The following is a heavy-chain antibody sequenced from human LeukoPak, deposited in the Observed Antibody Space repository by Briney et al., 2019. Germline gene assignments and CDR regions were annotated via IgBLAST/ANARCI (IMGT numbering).Heavy chain of an antibody. Sequence: GASVKVSCKASGYTFTSYDVSWVRQAPGQGLEWIGWISAYNGNTNYAQKFRGRVTMTTDTSTSTAYMELRSLRSDDPAVYYCARGNRYSSRWYEGFDYWGQGTLVTVSS. CDR2: ISAYNGNT. V-gene: IGHV1-18*04. D-gene: IGHD6-13*01. CDR1: GYTFTSYD. CDR3: ARGNRYSSRWYEGFDY. J-gene: IGHJ4*02.